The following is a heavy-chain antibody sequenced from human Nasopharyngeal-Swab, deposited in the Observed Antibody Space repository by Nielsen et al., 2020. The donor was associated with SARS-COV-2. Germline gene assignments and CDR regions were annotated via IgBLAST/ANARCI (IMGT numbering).Heavy chain of an antibody. CDR2: IAIDGSNYE. D-gene: IGHD1-26*01. CDR3: ARDDDSGTYSDAFDI. J-gene: IGHJ3*02. Sequence: GESLKISCEASGFAFGDYGMQWFRQAPGKGLEWVAVIAIDGSNYEQYADSVKGRFSISRDTYENTLHLQLNSLREEDTAVYYCARDDDSGTYSDAFDIWGQGTMVTVSS. CDR1: GFAFGDYG. V-gene: IGHV3-30*03.